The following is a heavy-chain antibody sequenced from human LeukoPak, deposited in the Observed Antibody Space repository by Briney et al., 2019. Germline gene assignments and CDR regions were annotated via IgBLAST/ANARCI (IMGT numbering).Heavy chain of an antibody. CDR1: GGSISSGDYY. CDR2: INHSGST. D-gene: IGHD5-18*01. CDR3: ARGAAMADFDY. J-gene: IGHJ4*02. Sequence: SQTLSLTCTVSGGSISSGDYYWSWIRQPPGKGLEWIGEINHSGSTNYNPSLKSRVTISVDTSKSQFSLKLSSVTAADTAVYYCARGAAMADFDYWGQGTLVTVSS. V-gene: IGHV4-30-4*08.